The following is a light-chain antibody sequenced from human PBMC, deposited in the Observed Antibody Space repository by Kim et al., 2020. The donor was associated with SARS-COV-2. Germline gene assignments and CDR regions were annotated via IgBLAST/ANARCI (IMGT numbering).Light chain of an antibody. V-gene: IGKV1-5*03. J-gene: IGKJ1*01. Sequence: ASIGDRVTITCRASHYIASWLAWYQQKPGKAPKVLITKASSLESGVPSRFRGSESGTEFTLTITSLQPDDFATYYCQQYYDLSRTFGQGTKVEIK. CDR3: QQYYDLSRT. CDR2: KAS. CDR1: HYIASW.